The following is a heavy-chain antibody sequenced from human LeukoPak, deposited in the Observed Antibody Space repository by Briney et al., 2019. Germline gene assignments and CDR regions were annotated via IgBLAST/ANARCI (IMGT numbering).Heavy chain of an antibody. J-gene: IGHJ4*02. D-gene: IGHD3-22*01. CDR3: AKDPRSGYYYD. CDR1: GFTFISYS. V-gene: IGHV3-48*01. CDR2: ISSGSSTI. Sequence: GGSLRLSCAASGFTFISYSMSWVRQAPGKGLEWVSYISSGSSTIYYADSVKGRFTISRDNAKNSLYLQMNSLRAEDTAVYYCAKDPRSGYYYDWGQGTLVTVSS.